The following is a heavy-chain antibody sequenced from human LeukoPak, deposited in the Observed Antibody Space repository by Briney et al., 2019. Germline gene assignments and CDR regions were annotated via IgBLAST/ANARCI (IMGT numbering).Heavy chain of an antibody. D-gene: IGHD3-10*01. CDR3: ARDRGFSPYYMDV. CDR2: ISSSSSYI. CDR1: GFTFSSYS. J-gene: IGHJ6*03. V-gene: IGHV3-21*01. Sequence: PGGSLRLSCAASGFTFSSYSMNWVRQAPGKGLEWVSSISSSSSYIYYADSVKGRFTISRDNAKNSLYLQMNSLRAEDTAVYYCARDRGFSPYYMDVWGKGTTATVSS.